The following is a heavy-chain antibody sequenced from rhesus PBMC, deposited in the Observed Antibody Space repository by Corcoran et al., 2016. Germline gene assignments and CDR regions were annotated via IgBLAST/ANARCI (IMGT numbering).Heavy chain of an antibody. CDR1: GAPLSSNW. Sequence: QVQLQESGPGLVKPSETLSLTCTVSGAPLSSNWWSWIRPPPGKALEWIGEIHGNSGSTNYNPSLKSRVTVSRDAPKNQLSLRLTSVTAADTAVYYCARNPGDRAYWGQGVLVTVSS. CDR2: IHGNSGST. D-gene: IGHD7-45*01. V-gene: IGHV4-80*01. CDR3: ARNPGDRAY. J-gene: IGHJ4*01.